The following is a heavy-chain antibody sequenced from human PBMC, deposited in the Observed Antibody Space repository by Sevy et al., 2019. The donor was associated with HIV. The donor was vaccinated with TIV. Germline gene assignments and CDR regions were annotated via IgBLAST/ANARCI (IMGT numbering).Heavy chain of an antibody. V-gene: IGHV4-34*01. CDR3: ARGLHLCSGDCYGYFDY. Sequence: SETLSLTCAVYGGSFSGYYWSWIRQPPGKGLEWIGEINHSGSTNYNPSLKSRVTISVDTSKNQFSLKLSSVTAADTAVYYCARGLHLCSGDCYGYFDYWGQGTLVTVSS. J-gene: IGHJ4*02. D-gene: IGHD2-21*02. CDR2: INHSGST. CDR1: GGSFSGYY.